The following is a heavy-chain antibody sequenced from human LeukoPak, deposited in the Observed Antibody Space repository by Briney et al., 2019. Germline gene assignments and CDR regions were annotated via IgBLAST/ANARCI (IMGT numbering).Heavy chain of an antibody. D-gene: IGHD1-26*01. J-gene: IGHJ4*02. CDR2: INHSGST. Sequence: SETLSLTCAVYGGSFSGYYWSWIRQPPGKGLEWIGEINHSGSTTYNPSLKSRVTISVDTSKNKFSLKLSSVTAADTAVYYCARGGGSYCPYWGQGTLVTVSS. CDR3: ARGGGSYCPY. V-gene: IGHV4-34*01. CDR1: GGSFSGYY.